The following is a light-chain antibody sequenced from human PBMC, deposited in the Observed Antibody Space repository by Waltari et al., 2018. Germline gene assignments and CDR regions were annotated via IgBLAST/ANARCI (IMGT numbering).Light chain of an antibody. V-gene: IGKV3-20*01. CDR1: QSISRF. CDR3: QKYGTLPAT. Sequence: TQSPGTLSLSPGEGATLSCRASQSISRFLAWYQQKPGQAPRLLIYDASTRATGIPDRFSGSGSGTDFSLTISRLEPEDFAVYYCQKYGTLPATFGQGTKVEIK. CDR2: DAS. J-gene: IGKJ1*01.